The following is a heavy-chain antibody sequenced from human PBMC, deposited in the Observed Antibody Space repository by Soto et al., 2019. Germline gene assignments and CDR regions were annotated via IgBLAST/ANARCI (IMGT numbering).Heavy chain of an antibody. Sequence: GASVKVSCKVSGYTLTELSMHWVRQAPGKGLEWMGGFDPEDGETNYAQKFQGRVTMTEDTSTDTAYMELSSLRSDDTAVYYCARGQINVPAAMRALDYWGQGTLVTVSS. D-gene: IGHD2-2*01. V-gene: IGHV1-24*01. J-gene: IGHJ4*02. CDR1: GYTLTELS. CDR2: FDPEDGET. CDR3: ARGQINVPAAMRALDY.